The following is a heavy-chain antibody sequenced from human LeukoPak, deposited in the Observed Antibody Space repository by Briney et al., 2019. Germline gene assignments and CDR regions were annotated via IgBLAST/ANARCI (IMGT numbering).Heavy chain of an antibody. CDR1: GGSISSYY. CDR3: ARSAIDAFDI. CDR2: IYNSGST. V-gene: IGHV4-59*08. Sequence: ASETLSLTCTVSGGSISSYYWSWIRQPPGKGLECIGYIYNSGSTNYNPSLKSRVSISVDTSKNQFSLKLRSVTAADTAVYYCARSAIDAFDIWGQGTMVTVSS. D-gene: IGHD6-25*01. J-gene: IGHJ3*02.